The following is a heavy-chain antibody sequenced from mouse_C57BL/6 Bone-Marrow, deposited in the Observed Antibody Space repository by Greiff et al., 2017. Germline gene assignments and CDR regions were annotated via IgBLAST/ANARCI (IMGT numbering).Heavy chain of an antibody. D-gene: IGHD1-1*01. CDR2: IYARSGNT. CDR1: GYTFTSYG. CDR3: AMYYGSSSYGGD. J-gene: IGHJ2*01. V-gene: IGHV1-81*01. Sequence: VQLQESGAELARPGASVKLSCKASGYTFTSYGISWVKQRTGQGLEWIGEIYARSGNTYYNEKFKGKATLTADKTSSSAYMELRSLTSEDAAVYFSAMYYGSSSYGGDWGKGTTLTVSS.